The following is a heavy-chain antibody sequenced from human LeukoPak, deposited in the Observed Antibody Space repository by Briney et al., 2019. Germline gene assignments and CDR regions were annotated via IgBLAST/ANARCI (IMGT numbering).Heavy chain of an antibody. J-gene: IGHJ3*02. CDR3: ARHREMDSYEAFDM. CDR2: IVYSGST. D-gene: IGHD5-24*01. Sequence: SETLSLTCTVSGGSISSYYWSWTRQPPGKGLEWIGFIVYSGSTNYNPSLKSRVTISIDTSNNQLSLKLSSVTAADTAVYYCARHREMDSYEAFDMWGQGTMVTVSS. CDR1: GGSISSYY. V-gene: IGHV4-59*08.